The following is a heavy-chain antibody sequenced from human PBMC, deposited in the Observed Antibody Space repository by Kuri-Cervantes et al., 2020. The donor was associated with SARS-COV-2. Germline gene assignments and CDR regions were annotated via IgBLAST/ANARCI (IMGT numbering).Heavy chain of an antibody. CDR1: GYSISSGYY. D-gene: IGHD2-2*02. CDR3: ARIVRAQLLYGDAFDI. Sequence: GSLRLSCAVSGYSISSGYYWGWLRQPPGKGLEWIGSIYHSGSTYYNPSLKSRVTISVDTSKNQFSLKLSSVTAADTAVYYCARIVRAQLLYGDAFDIWGQGTMVTVSS. CDR2: IYHSGST. V-gene: IGHV4-38-2*01. J-gene: IGHJ3*02.